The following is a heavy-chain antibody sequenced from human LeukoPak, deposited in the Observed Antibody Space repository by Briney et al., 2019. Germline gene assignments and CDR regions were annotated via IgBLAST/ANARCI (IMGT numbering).Heavy chain of an antibody. D-gene: IGHD2-15*01. J-gene: IGHJ4*02. CDR2: IKQGGNTV. Sequence: GGSLRLSCAASGLRFTSYWMSWVRQAPGKGLEWVANIKQGGNTVNYVDSVKGRVSISRDNDNNALFLQMHSLRFEDTAIYYCATTFPYCGDGTCKLGGQGAQVTVSS. CDR3: ATTFPYCGDGTCKL. CDR1: GLRFTSYW. V-gene: IGHV3-7*01.